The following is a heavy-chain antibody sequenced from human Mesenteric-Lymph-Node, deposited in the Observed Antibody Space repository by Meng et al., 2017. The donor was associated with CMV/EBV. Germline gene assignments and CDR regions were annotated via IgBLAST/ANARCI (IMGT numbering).Heavy chain of an antibody. CDR2: IYIDGSAI. D-gene: IGHD1-14*01. J-gene: IGHJ4*02. CDR1: GFIFSNYW. CDR3: VRGGNHWWNYFDD. Sequence: GGSLRLSCAASGFIFSNYWMHWVRQAPGKGLVWVSRIYIDGSAISYADSVKGRFTMSRDNAKNTLYLQTNSLRAEDTAVYYCVRGGNHWWNYFDDWGQGTMVTVSS. V-gene: IGHV3-74*01.